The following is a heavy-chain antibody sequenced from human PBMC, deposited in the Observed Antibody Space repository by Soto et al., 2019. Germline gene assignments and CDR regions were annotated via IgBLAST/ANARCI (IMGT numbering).Heavy chain of an antibody. D-gene: IGHD6-13*01. Sequence: SETLSLTCTVSGGSISSGDYYWSWIRQPPGKGLEWIGYIYYSGSTYYNPSLKSRVTISVDTSKNQFSLKLSSVTAADTAVYYCARIPGYSSSWPWFDPWGQGTLVTVPS. CDR2: IYYSGST. CDR3: ARIPGYSSSWPWFDP. J-gene: IGHJ5*02. CDR1: GGSISSGDYY. V-gene: IGHV4-30-4*01.